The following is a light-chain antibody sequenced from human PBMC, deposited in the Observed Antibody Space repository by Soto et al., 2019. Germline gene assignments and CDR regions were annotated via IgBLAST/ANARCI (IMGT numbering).Light chain of an antibody. V-gene: IGLV2-11*01. CDR1: SSDVGGYNY. CDR3: CSYAGSYTLYV. CDR2: DVS. J-gene: IGLJ1*01. Sequence: QSALTQPRSVSGSPGQSVTISCTGTSSDVGGYNYVSWYQQHPGKAPKLMIYDVSKRPSGVPDRFSGSKSGNTASLTISGLQAEDDDDYYCCSYAGSYTLYVFGTGTKLTVL.